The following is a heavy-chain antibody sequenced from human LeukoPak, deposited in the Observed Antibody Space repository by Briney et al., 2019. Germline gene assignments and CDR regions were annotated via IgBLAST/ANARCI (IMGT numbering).Heavy chain of an antibody. CDR2: IYTSGST. CDR1: GGSISSGSYY. CDR3: ASYAGGY. Sequence: SETLSLTCTVSGGSISSGSYYWSWIRQPAGKGLEWIGRIYTSGSTNYNPSLKRRVTISVDTSKNQFSQKLSSVSAADTAVYYCASYAGGYWGQGILIVVSS. J-gene: IGHJ4*02. D-gene: IGHD3-16*01. V-gene: IGHV4-61*02.